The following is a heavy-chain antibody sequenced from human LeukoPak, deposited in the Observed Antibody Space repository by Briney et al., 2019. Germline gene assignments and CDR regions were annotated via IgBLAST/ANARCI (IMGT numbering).Heavy chain of an antibody. J-gene: IGHJ4*02. CDR1: GGSISSSSYF. D-gene: IGHD2-21*01. CDR2: IYYSGTT. CDR3: ARRIPGFSFDY. Sequence: PSETLSLTCTVSGGSISSSSYFWGWIRQSPGKGLEWIGNIYYSGTTFYNPSLKSRVTMSVDTSKNQFSLKVTSVTAADTAVFYCARRIPGFSFDYWGQGSLVSASS. V-gene: IGHV4-39*01.